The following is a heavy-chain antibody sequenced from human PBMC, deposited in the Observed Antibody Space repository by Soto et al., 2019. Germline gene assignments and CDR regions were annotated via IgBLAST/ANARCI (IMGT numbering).Heavy chain of an antibody. CDR1: GGTFSSYA. D-gene: IGHD4-17*01. J-gene: IGHJ6*02. CDR3: ASRTTVISYYYYGMDV. Sequence: SVKVSCKASGGTFSSYAISWVRQAPGQGLEWMGGIIPIFGTANYAQKFQGRVTITADESTSTAYMELSSLRSEDTAVYYCASRTTVISYYYYGMDVWGQGTTVTVSS. CDR2: IIPIFGTA. V-gene: IGHV1-69*13.